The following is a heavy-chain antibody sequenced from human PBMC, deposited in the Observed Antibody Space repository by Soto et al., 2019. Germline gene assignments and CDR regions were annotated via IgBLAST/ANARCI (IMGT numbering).Heavy chain of an antibody. J-gene: IGHJ4*02. CDR2: IYYSGST. CDR1: GGSVSSGSYY. CDR3: ASRESYDILTGYYHFDY. D-gene: IGHD3-9*01. V-gene: IGHV4-61*01. Sequence: SETLSLTCTVSGGSVSSGSYYWSWIRQPPGKGLEWIGYIYYSGSTNYNPSLKSRVTISVDTSKNQFSLRLSSVTAADTAVYYRASRESYDILTGYYHFDYWGQGTLVTVSS.